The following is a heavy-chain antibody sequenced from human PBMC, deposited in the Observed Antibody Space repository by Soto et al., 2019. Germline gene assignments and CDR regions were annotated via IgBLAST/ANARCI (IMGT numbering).Heavy chain of an antibody. CDR2: IYYSGST. CDR1: GGSISSSSYY. V-gene: IGHV4-39*01. CDR3: ARHTPAISISDH. D-gene: IGHD2-15*01. Sequence: QLQLQESGPGLVKPSETLSLTCTVSGGSISSSSYYWGWIRQPPGKGLEWIGGIYYSGSTYYNPSLNRRVTISVDTSKIELSLNLSSVTAADTAEYYCARHTPAISISDHWGQGTLVSVSS. J-gene: IGHJ4*02.